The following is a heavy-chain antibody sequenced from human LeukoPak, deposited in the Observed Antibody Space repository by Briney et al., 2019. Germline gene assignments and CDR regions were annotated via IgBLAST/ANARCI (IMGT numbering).Heavy chain of an antibody. CDR3: ARDASVDTFDY. D-gene: IGHD5-18*01. J-gene: IGHJ4*02. Sequence: GGSLRLSCAASAFTFSSYSMNWVRQAPGKGLEWVSSISSSGSYIYYADSVKGRFTISRDNAKNSLYLQMNSLRAEDTAVYYCARDASVDTFDYWGQGTLVTVSS. CDR1: AFTFSSYS. CDR2: ISSSGSYI. V-gene: IGHV3-21*01.